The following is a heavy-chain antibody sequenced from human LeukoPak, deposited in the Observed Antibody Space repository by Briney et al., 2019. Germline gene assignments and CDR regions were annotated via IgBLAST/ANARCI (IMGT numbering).Heavy chain of an antibody. CDR1: GGTFSSYA. D-gene: IGHD3-9*01. J-gene: IGHJ6*02. CDR3: ARSSAPYYDILTGYYYYYGMDV. CDR2: IIPILGIA. V-gene: IGHV1-69*04. Sequence: SVKVSCKASGGTFSSYAISWVRQAPGQGLEWMGRIIPILGIANYAQKFQGRVTITADKSTSTAYMELSSLRSEDTAVYYCARSSAPYYDILTGYYYYYGMDVWGQGTTVAVSS.